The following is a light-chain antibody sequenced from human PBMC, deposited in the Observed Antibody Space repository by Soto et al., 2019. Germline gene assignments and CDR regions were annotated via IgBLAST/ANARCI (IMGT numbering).Light chain of an antibody. CDR3: SSYTRSSTVV. V-gene: IGLV2-14*03. CDR1: SSDVGAYSY. Sequence: QSALTQPASVSGSPGQSITISCTGTSSDVGAYSYVFWYQQHPGKAPKLMIFDVSNRPSGVSNRFSGSKSGNTASLTISGLQAEDEADYYCSSYTRSSTVVFGGGTKVTVL. J-gene: IGLJ2*01. CDR2: DVS.